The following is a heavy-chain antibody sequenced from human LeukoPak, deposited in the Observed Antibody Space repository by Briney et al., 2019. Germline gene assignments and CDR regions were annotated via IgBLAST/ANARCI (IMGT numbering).Heavy chain of an antibody. V-gene: IGHV3-23*01. CDR1: GFTFSSYA. CDR3: AKGEYQLLYCHH. J-gene: IGHJ1*01. CDR2: ISGSGGST. Sequence: GGSLRLSCAASGFTFSSYAMSWVRQAPGKGLEWVSAISGSGGSTYYADSVKGRFTISRNNSKNTLYLQMNSLRDEDTAVYYCAKGEYQLLYCHHWGQGTLVTVSS. D-gene: IGHD2-2*01.